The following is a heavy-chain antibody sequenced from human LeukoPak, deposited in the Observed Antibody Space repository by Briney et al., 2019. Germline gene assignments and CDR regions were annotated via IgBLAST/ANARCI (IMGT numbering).Heavy chain of an antibody. V-gene: IGHV1-18*01. CDR2: ISAYNGNT. D-gene: IGHD2-2*02. J-gene: IGHJ3*02. CDR1: GYTFTSYG. CDR3: AGDGCSSTSCYSFASTPTRPDDAFDI. Sequence: ASVKVSCKASGYTFTSYGISWVRPAPGQGLEWMGWISAYNGNTNYAQKLQGRVTMTTDTSTSTAYMELRSLRSDDTAVYYCAGDGCSSTSCYSFASTPTRPDDAFDIWGQGTMVTVSS.